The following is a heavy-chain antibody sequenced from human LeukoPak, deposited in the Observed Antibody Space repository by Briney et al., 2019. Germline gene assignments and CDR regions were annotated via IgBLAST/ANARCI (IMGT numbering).Heavy chain of an antibody. CDR3: GRSAGFVHFDH. Sequence: GSLRLSCAASGFSLSSFTMNWVRQAPGKGLEWIGSINYYGKTYYNPSVKSRVTISVDTSKNQFSLMVRSVTAADTAVYYCGRSAGFVHFDHWGQGTLVTVTS. J-gene: IGHJ4*02. V-gene: IGHV4-38-2*01. CDR1: GFSLSSFT. CDR2: INYYGKT. D-gene: IGHD3-16*01.